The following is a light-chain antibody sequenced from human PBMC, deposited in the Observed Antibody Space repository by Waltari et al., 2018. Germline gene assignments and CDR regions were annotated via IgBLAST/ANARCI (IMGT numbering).Light chain of an antibody. CDR3: QSYDTRLSGSV. J-gene: IGLJ2*01. CDR2: DNN. V-gene: IGLV1-40*01. CDR1: SSNIGAGYA. Sequence: PGQRVIISCTGSSSNIGAGYAVHWYQQLPGTAPKLLIYDNNNRPSGVPDRFSGSKSGTSASPAITGVQAEDEADYYCQSYDTRLSGSVFGGGTKLTVL.